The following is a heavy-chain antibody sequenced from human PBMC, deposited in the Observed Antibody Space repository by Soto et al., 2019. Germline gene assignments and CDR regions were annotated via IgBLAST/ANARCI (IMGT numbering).Heavy chain of an antibody. V-gene: IGHV1-69*01. Sequence: QVQLVQSGAEVKKPGSSVKVSCKASGGTFSSYAISWVRQAPGQGLEWMGGIIPIFGTANYAQKFQGRVTITADESTRTAYMELSSLRSEDTAVYYCARQKGDNKWELLQHDAFDIWGQGTMVTVSS. CDR3: ARQKGDNKWELLQHDAFDI. CDR2: IIPIFGTA. CDR1: GGTFSSYA. J-gene: IGHJ3*02. D-gene: IGHD1-26*01.